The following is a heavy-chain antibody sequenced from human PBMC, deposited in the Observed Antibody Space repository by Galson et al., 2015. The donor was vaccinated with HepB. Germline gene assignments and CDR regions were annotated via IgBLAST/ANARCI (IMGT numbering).Heavy chain of an antibody. D-gene: IGHD4/OR15-4a*01. J-gene: IGHJ4*02. CDR3: ARDRDYRFDY. Sequence: KVSCKASGYTFTTNGISWVRQAPGQGLEWMGWISANSGNTKYAQKYQGRITLTRDTSTSTAYMELRSLRSDDTAVYYCARDRDYRFDYWGQGTLVTVSS. CDR1: GYTFTTNG. CDR2: ISANSGNT. V-gene: IGHV1-18*04.